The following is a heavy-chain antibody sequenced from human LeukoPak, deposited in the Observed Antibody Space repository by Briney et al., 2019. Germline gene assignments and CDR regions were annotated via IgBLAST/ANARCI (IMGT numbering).Heavy chain of an antibody. CDR3: AEGYYDILTGYAHEEN. CDR2: ISGSGGTT. J-gene: IGHJ4*02. D-gene: IGHD3-9*01. CDR1: GFTFSSYG. Sequence: PGGTLRLSCAASGFTFSSYGMSWVRQAPGKGLEWVSAISGSGGTTYYADSVKGRFTISRDNSKNTLYLQMNSLRAEDTAVYYCAEGYYDILTGYAHEENWGQGTLVTVSS. V-gene: IGHV3-23*01.